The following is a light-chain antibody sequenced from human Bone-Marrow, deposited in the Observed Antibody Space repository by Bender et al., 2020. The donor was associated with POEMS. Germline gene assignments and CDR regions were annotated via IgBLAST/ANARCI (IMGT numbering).Light chain of an antibody. V-gene: IGLV3-21*04. Sequence: SYVLTQSPSVSVAPGKTARISCGGDNIGSKSVHWYKQKPGQAPVLVIFNDRDRPSGIPERFSGANSGSTATLTISRVEAGDEADYYCQVWHTSDDYRGVFGGGTKLTVL. CDR1: NIGSKS. J-gene: IGLJ3*02. CDR3: QVWHTSDDYRGV. CDR2: NDR.